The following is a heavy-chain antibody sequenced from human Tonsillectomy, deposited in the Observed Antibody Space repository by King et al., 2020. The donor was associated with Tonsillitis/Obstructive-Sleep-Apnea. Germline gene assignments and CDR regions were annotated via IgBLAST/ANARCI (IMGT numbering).Heavy chain of an antibody. CDR2: INHSGST. J-gene: IGHJ3*02. V-gene: IGHV4-34*01. Sequence: VQLQQWGAGLLKPSETLSLTCAVYGGSFSGYYWSWIRQPPGKGLEWIGEINHSGSTNYNPSLKSRVTISVDTSKNQFSLKLSSVTAADTAVYYCASTLGHYDSSNAFDIWGQGTMVTVSS. D-gene: IGHD3-22*01. CDR1: GGSFSGYY. CDR3: ASTLGHYDSSNAFDI.